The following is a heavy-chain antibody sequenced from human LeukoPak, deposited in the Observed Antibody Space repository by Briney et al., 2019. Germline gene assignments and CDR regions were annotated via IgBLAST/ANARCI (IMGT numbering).Heavy chain of an antibody. CDR1: GGSIRSYY. CDR3: ARIDNREYYFDF. V-gene: IGHV4-59*01. Sequence: KPSETLSLTCTVSGGSIRSYYWTWIRQPPGEGLEYIGYIYYSGSTNHNPSLKGRVNISVDTSKNQFSLKLSSVTAADTAMYYCARIDNREYYFDFWGQGTLVTVSS. J-gene: IGHJ4*02. D-gene: IGHD1-14*01. CDR2: IYYSGST.